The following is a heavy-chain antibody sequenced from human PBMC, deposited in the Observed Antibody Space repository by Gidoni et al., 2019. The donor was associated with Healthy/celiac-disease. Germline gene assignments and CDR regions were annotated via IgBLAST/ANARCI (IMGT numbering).Heavy chain of an antibody. J-gene: IGHJ4*02. CDR2: ISPTLGTA. D-gene: IGHD2-8*01. CDR3: ARARGGYCTNVVCPDLYYFDY. Sequence: QVQLVQSGAEVKKPGSSVKVYCKASGGTFSSYAISWVRQAPVQGLEWMGGISPTLGTANAAQKFQGRVTITADESTSTAYMELCSLRSEDTAVYYCARARGGYCTNVVCPDLYYFDYWFQGTLVTVSS. CDR1: GGTFSSYA. V-gene: IGHV1-69*01.